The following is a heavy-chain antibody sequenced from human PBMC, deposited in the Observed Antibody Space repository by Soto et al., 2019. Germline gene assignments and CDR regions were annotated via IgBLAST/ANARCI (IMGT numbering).Heavy chain of an antibody. CDR1: GFTFSSYW. Sequence: GGSLRLSCAASGFTFSSYWMSWVRQAPGKGLEWVANIKQDGSEKYYVDSVKGRFTISRDNAKKSLYLQMNILRAEDTSVYYCARFSAGQWLVFLGRGGFYYYYMDVWGKGTTVTVSS. CDR2: IKQDGSEK. V-gene: IGHV3-7*01. J-gene: IGHJ6*03. CDR3: ARFSAGQWLVFLGRGGFYYYYMDV. D-gene: IGHD6-19*01.